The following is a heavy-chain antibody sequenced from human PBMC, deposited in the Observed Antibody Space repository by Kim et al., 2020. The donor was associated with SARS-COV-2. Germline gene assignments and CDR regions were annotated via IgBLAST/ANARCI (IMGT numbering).Heavy chain of an antibody. CDR2: INHSGST. Sequence: SETLSLTCAVYGGSFSGYYWSWIRQPPGKGLEWIGEINHSGSTNYNPSLKSRVTISVDTSKNQFSLKLSSVTAADTAVYYCAGGHRTRSGQRLYCYYGMDVWGQGTTVTVSS. J-gene: IGHJ6*02. CDR1: GGSFSGYY. D-gene: IGHD6-25*01. V-gene: IGHV4-34*01. CDR3: AGGHRTRSGQRLYCYYGMDV.